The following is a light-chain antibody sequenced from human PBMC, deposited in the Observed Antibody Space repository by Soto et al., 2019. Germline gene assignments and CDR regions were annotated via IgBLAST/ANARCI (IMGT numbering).Light chain of an antibody. V-gene: IGLV1-51*02. J-gene: IGLJ3*02. CDR2: END. CDR3: GTWDSSLGGV. CDR1: SSNIGSNY. Sequence: QSVLTQPPSVSAAPGQKVTISCSGSSSNIGSNYVSWYQQLPGTAPKLLIYENDKRPSGIPDRFSGSKSGTSATLGITGLQTGDEADYYCGTWDSSLGGVFGGGTKVTVL.